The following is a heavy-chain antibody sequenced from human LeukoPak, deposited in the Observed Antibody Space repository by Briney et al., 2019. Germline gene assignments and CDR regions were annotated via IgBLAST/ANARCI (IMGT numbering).Heavy chain of an antibody. CDR3: ASFRGRAFDI. V-gene: IGHV4-34*01. CDR2: INHSGST. J-gene: IGHJ3*02. CDR1: GGSFSGYY. Sequence: SETLSLTCAVYGGSFSGYYWSWIRQPPGKGLEWIGEINHSGSTNYNPSLKSRVTISVDTSKNQFSLKLSSVTAADTAVYYCASFRGRAFDIWGQGTMVTVSS. D-gene: IGHD3-10*01.